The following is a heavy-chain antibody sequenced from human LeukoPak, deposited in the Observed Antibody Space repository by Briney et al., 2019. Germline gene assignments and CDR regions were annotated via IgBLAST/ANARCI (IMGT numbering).Heavy chain of an antibody. Sequence: GASVKVSCKASGYSFTSYGISWVRQAPGQGLEWMGWISAYNGNTNYAQKLQGRVTMTTDTSTSTAYMELRSLRSDDTAVYYCARDHIVVVPAVTLYYGMDVWGQGTTVTVSS. J-gene: IGHJ6*02. V-gene: IGHV1-18*01. CDR1: GYSFTSYG. CDR3: ARDHIVVVPAVTLYYGMDV. D-gene: IGHD2-2*01. CDR2: ISAYNGNT.